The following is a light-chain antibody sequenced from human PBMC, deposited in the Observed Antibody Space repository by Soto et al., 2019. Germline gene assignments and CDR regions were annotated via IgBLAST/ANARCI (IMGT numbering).Light chain of an antibody. CDR2: DVN. Sequence: QSVLTQPPSASGSPGQSVAISCTGTSSDVGGYNYVSWYQQHPGKAPKLMIYDVNKRPSGVPDRFSGSKSGNTASLTISGLQADDEADYYCCSYAGTYTYAFGTGTKVTV. CDR3: CSYAGTYTYA. J-gene: IGLJ1*01. V-gene: IGLV2-11*01. CDR1: SSDVGGYNY.